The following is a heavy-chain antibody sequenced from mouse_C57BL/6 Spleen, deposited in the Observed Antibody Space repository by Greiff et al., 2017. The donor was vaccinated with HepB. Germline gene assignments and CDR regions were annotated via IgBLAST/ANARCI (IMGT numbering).Heavy chain of an antibody. D-gene: IGHD1-1*01. CDR3: ARSRPLYYYGSSYDY. CDR2: IHPNSGST. J-gene: IGHJ2*01. Sequence: QVQLQQSGAELVKPGASVKLSCKASGYTFTSYWMHWVKQRPGQGLEWIGMIHPNSGSTNYNEKFKSKATLTVDKSSSTAYMQLSSLTSEDSAVYYCARSRPLYYYGSSYDYWGQGTTLTVSS. V-gene: IGHV1-64*01. CDR1: GYTFTSYW.